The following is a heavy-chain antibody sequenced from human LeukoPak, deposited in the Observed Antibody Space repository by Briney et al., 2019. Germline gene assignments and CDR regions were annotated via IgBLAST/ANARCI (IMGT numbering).Heavy chain of an antibody. CDR1: GFTFSSYW. CDR3: ARDTGPGYSYGYSDY. D-gene: IGHD5-18*01. J-gene: IGHJ4*02. CDR2: IKQDGSEK. V-gene: IGHV3-7*01. Sequence: PGGSLRLSCAASGFTFSSYWMSWVRQAPGKGLEWVANIKQDGSEKYYVDSVKGRFTISRDNAKNSLYLQMNSLRAEDTAVYYCARDTGPGYSYGYSDYWGQGTLVTVSS.